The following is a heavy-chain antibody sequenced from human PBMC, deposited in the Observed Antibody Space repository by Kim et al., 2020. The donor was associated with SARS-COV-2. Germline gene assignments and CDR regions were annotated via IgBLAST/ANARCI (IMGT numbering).Heavy chain of an antibody. Sequence: GGSLRLSCAASGFTFSSYAMSWVRQAPGKGLEWVSAISGSGGSTYYADSVKGRFTISRDNSKNTLYLQMNSLRAEDTAVYYCAKKSRIRGVGDRFDYWGQGTLVTVSS. V-gene: IGHV3-23*01. J-gene: IGHJ4*02. CDR1: GFTFSSYA. CDR3: AKKSRIRGVGDRFDY. CDR2: ISGSGGST. D-gene: IGHD3-3*01.